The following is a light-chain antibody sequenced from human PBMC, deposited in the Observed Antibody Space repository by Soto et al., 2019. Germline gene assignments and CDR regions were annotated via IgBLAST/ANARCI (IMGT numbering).Light chain of an antibody. Sequence: DIVLTQSPDTLSLSPGERATLSCRASQSVASLYLAWYQQKPGQAPRLLIFVASSSASGIPDRFSGSGSGTDFTLTISRLEPEDFALYYCQHYGDSSWTFGQGTRVDIK. CDR1: QSVASLY. CDR3: QHYGDSSWT. V-gene: IGKV3-20*01. J-gene: IGKJ1*01. CDR2: VAS.